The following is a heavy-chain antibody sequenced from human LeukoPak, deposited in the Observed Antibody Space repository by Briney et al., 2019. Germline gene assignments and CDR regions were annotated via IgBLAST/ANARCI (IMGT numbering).Heavy chain of an antibody. Sequence: SETLSLTCTVSGGSISSYYWSWIRQPPGKGLEWIGSIYYSGSTNYNPSLKSRVTISVDTSKNQFSLKLSSVTAADTAVYYCARGTYYDILTGYYNWFDPWGQGTLVTVSS. J-gene: IGHJ5*02. V-gene: IGHV4-59*01. CDR1: GGSISSYY. CDR3: ARGTYYDILTGYYNWFDP. D-gene: IGHD3-9*01. CDR2: IYYSGST.